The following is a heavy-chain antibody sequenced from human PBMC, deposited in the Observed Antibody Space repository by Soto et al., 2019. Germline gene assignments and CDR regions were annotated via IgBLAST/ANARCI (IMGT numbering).Heavy chain of an antibody. CDR3: ARDGGVVVVAATPYYYYGMDV. J-gene: IGHJ6*02. Sequence: ASVKVSCKASGYTFTSYGISWVRQAPGQGLEWMGWISAYNGNTNYAQKLQGRDTMTTDTSTSTAYMELRSLRSDDTAVYYCARDGGVVVVAATPYYYYGMDVWGQGTTVTVSS. D-gene: IGHD2-15*01. CDR2: ISAYNGNT. CDR1: GYTFTSYG. V-gene: IGHV1-18*01.